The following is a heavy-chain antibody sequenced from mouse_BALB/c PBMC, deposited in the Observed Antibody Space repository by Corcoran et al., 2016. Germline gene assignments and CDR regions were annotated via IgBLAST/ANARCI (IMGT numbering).Heavy chain of an antibody. CDR3: ADGYYGGVAMYY. J-gene: IGHJ4*01. V-gene: IGHV14-3*02. CDR2: IDPANGNT. Sequence: EVQLQQSGAELVKPGASVKLSCTASGFNIKDTYMHWVKQRPEQGLEWIGRIDPANGNTKYDPKFQGKATITADTSSNTAYLQLSSLTSEDTAVYYCADGYYGGVAMYYWGQGTSVTVSS. CDR1: GFNIKDTY. D-gene: IGHD2-3*01.